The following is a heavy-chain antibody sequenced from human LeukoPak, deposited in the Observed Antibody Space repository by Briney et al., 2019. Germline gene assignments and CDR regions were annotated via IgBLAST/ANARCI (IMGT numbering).Heavy chain of an antibody. D-gene: IGHD2-15*01. CDR3: ARSYINRYCSGDSCYTD. Sequence: SVKVSCKASGGTFSSYAISWVRQAPGQGLEWMGGIIPIFGTANYAQKFQGRVTITADESTSTAYMELSSLRSEDTAVYYCARSYINRYCSGDSCYTDWGQGTLVTVSS. CDR2: IIPIFGTA. J-gene: IGHJ4*02. CDR1: GGTFSSYA. V-gene: IGHV1-69*13.